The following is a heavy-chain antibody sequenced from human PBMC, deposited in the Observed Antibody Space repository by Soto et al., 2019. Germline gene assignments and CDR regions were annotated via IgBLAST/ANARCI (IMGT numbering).Heavy chain of an antibody. Sequence: QVQLVQSGAEVKKPGASVKVSCKASGYTFTSYYMHWVRQAPGQGLEWMGIINPSGGSTSYAQKFQGRVTMTRDTSTSTVYMELSSLRSEDTAVYYCARESEPSLAAAGTNAFDIWGQGTMVTVSS. CDR1: GYTFTSYY. CDR3: ARESEPSLAAAGTNAFDI. CDR2: INPSGGST. V-gene: IGHV1-46*01. J-gene: IGHJ3*02. D-gene: IGHD6-13*01.